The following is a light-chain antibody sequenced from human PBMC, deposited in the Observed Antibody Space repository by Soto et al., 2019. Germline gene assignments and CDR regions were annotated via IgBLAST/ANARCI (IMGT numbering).Light chain of an antibody. Sequence: EIVMTQSPATLSVSPGERANLYCRASQSVSSNLAWYQQKPGQAPRLLIYGASTRATGVPARFSGSGSGTEFTLTISSLQSEDFAVYYCQKYNNWPPITFGQGTRLEIK. CDR2: GAS. CDR1: QSVSSN. V-gene: IGKV3-15*01. CDR3: QKYNNWPPIT. J-gene: IGKJ5*01.